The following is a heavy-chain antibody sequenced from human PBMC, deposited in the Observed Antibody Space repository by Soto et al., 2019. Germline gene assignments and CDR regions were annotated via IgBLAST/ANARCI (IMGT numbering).Heavy chain of an antibody. D-gene: IGHD3-22*01. J-gene: IGHJ4*02. V-gene: IGHV4-30-4*01. CDR2: IYYSGST. CDR1: GGSISSGDYY. Sequence: KTSETLSLTCTVSGGSISSGDYYWSWIRQPPGKGLEWIGYIYYSGSTYYNPSLKSRVTISVDTSKNQFSLKLSSVTAADTAVYYCARVMYYYDSSGYYYPPLFDYWGQGTLVTVSS. CDR3: ARVMYYYDSSGYYYPPLFDY.